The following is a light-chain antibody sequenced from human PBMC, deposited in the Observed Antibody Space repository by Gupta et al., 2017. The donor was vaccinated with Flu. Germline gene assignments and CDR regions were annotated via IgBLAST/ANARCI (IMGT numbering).Light chain of an antibody. CDR3: SSYAGSNNFV. Sequence: QSALTQPPSASGSPGQSVTIPCTGTSSDVGGDNYVSWYQQHPGKAPKLMIYEVTKRPSGVPDRFSGSKSGNTASLTVSGLQAEDEADYYCSSYAGSNNFVFGTGTKVTVL. V-gene: IGLV2-8*01. CDR1: SSDVGGDNY. J-gene: IGLJ1*01. CDR2: EVT.